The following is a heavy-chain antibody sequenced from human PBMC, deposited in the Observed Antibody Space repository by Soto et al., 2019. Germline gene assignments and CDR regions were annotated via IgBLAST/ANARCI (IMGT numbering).Heavy chain of an antibody. CDR1: GFTFSSYG. V-gene: IGHV3-30*18. D-gene: IGHD6-19*01. Sequence: GGSLRLSCAASGFTFSSYGMHWVRQVPGKGLEWVALISYDGSNKYYADSVKGRFTISRDNSKNTLSLQVSSLRPEDTAVYYCAKDRDSSGWFSGYYYGVDVWGQGTTVTVSS. J-gene: IGHJ6*02. CDR2: ISYDGSNK. CDR3: AKDRDSSGWFSGYYYGVDV.